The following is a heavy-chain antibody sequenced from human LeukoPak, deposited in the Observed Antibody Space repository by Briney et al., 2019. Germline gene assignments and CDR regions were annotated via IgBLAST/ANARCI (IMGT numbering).Heavy chain of an antibody. Sequence: HPGGSLRLSCAASGLTVSTNYMSWVRQAPGKGLEWVSVIYSSGSTYYADSVKGRFTIFRDNSKNTLYLQMNSLRAEDTAVYYCARDGGLAPYSSSTPFDYWGQGTLVTVSS. J-gene: IGHJ4*02. D-gene: IGHD6-6*01. V-gene: IGHV3-66*03. CDR2: IYSSGST. CDR1: GLTVSTNY. CDR3: ARDGGLAPYSSSTPFDY.